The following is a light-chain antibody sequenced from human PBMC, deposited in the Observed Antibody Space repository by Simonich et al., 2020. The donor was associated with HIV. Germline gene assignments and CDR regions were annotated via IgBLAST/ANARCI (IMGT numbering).Light chain of an antibody. V-gene: IGKV1-33*01. Sequence: DIQMTQSPSSLSAYVGDRVTITCRASQSNRRYLNWYQQKPVKAPKLLIYDASNLETGVPSRCSGSGSGTDFTFTISSLQPEDIATYYCQQYNNLPLTFGGGTKVEIK. J-gene: IGKJ4*01. CDR2: DAS. CDR3: QQYNNLPLT. CDR1: QSNRRY.